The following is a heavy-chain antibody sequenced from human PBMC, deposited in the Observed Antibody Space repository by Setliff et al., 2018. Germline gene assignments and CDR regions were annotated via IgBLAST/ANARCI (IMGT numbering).Heavy chain of an antibody. CDR2: IYYSGST. J-gene: IGHJ2*01. CDR3: ARSRTIAVKGGVFAV. Sequence: SSETLSLTCSVSGASISSDGYYWSWIRQYPGKGLEWIGYIYYSGSTYYNPSLKSRVTISLDTSKNQFSLELNSVTAADTAVYYCARSRTIAVKGGVFAVWGRGTLVTVSS. D-gene: IGHD6-19*01. CDR1: GASISSDGYY. V-gene: IGHV4-31*03.